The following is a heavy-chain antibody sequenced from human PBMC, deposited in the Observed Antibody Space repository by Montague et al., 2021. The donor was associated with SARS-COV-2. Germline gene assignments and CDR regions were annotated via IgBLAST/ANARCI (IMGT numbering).Heavy chain of an antibody. D-gene: IGHD3-10*01. CDR1: GFSLSTSGMC. V-gene: IGHV2-70*12. CDR2: IDWDDDK. Sequence: PALVKPTQTLTLTCTFSGFSLSTSGMCVSWIRQPPGKALEWLARIDWDDDKYYSTSLKTRLTISKDTSKNQVVLTMTNMDPVDTATYYCAHRRPGSGSYYFDXWGQGTLVTVSS. J-gene: IGHJ4*02. CDR3: AHRRPGSGSYYFDX.